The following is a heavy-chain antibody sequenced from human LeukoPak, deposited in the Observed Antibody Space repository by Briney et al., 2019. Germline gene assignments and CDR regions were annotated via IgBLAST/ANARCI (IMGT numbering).Heavy chain of an antibody. V-gene: IGHV1-46*01. D-gene: IGHD4-17*01. J-gene: IGHJ6*02. CDR1: GYTFTSYY. CDR3: ARCFGTSGGDYSDYYYGMDV. Sequence: GASVKVSCKASGYTFTSYYMHWVRQAPGQGLEWMGIINPSGGSTSYAQKFQGRVTMTRDTSTSTVCMELSSLRSEDTAVYYCARCFGTSGGDYSDYYYGMDVWGQGTTVTVSS. CDR2: INPSGGST.